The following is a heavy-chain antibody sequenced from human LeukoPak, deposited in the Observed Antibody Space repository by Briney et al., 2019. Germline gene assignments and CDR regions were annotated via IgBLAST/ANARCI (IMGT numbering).Heavy chain of an antibody. CDR2: IRSGAST. Sequence: GGSLRLSCAASGFTFSNYAMSWVRQAPGKGLEWVSAIRSGASTYYADSVKDRFTISRDNSKDTLYLQMNSLRAEDTAVYYCAKDRSSGWTNWFDPWGQGTLVTVSS. J-gene: IGHJ5*02. CDR1: GFTFSNYA. D-gene: IGHD6-19*01. V-gene: IGHV3-23*01. CDR3: AKDRSSGWTNWFDP.